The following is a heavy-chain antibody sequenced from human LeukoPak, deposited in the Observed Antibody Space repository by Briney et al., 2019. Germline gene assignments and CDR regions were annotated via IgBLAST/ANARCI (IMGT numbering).Heavy chain of an antibody. D-gene: IGHD4-23*01. CDR1: GFTFSTYA. J-gene: IGHJ4*02. V-gene: IGHV3-23*01. CDR3: ARDRPGPNSDYFDY. Sequence: PGGSLRLSCAASGFTFSTYAMNWVRQAPGKGPEGVSVINGAGVTTNYADSVKGRFTISRDNSKNTLYLQMNNLRGEDTAVYYCARDRPGPNSDYFDYWGQGTLVTVSS. CDR2: INGAGVTT.